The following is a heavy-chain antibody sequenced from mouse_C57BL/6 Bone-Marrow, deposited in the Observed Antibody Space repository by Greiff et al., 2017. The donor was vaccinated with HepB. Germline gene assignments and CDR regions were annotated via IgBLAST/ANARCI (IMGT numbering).Heavy chain of an antibody. CDR1: GYTFTDYY. D-gene: IGHD2-1*01. J-gene: IGHJ4*01. Sequence: VQLQQSGPELVKPGASVKISCKASGYTFTDYYMNWVKQSHGKSLEWIGDINPNNGGTSYNQKFKGKATLTVDKSSSTAYMELRSLTSEDSAVYYCALYYGNYVEDYYAMDYWGQGTSVTVSS. V-gene: IGHV1-26*01. CDR3: ALYYGNYVEDYYAMDY. CDR2: INPNNGGT.